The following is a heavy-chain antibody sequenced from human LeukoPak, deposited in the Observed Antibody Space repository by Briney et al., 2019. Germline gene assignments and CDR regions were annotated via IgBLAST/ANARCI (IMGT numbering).Heavy chain of an antibody. J-gene: IGHJ3*01. CDR3: AKGRWGLTINNFDL. Sequence: GKSLRLSCAASGFTLSNYVMHWVRRAPGKGLEWVAIISYDGSNKYYADSVKGRFTISRDSSKNTLYLQMNSLGGEDTALYYCAKGRWGLTINNFDLWGQGTMVTVSS. CDR2: ISYDGSNK. V-gene: IGHV3-30*04. D-gene: IGHD7-27*01. CDR1: GFTLSNYV.